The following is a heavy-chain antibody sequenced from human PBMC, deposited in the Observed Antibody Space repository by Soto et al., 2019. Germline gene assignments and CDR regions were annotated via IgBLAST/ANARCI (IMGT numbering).Heavy chain of an antibody. CDR1: GFIFNTAW. V-gene: IGHV3-15*07. J-gene: IGHJ4*02. Sequence: EVQLVESGGGLVKPGGSLRLSCAASGFIFNTAWMNWVRQAPGKGLEWVGRIKSKSDGGTTDYAAPVKGRFTISRDDSENTLYLQMNSLNTEDTGVYYCFTGNYWGQGTLVTVSP. CDR3: FTGNY. CDR2: IKSKSDGGTT.